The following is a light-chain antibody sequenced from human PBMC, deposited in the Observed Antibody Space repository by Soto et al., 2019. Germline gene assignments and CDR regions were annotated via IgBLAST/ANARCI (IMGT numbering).Light chain of an antibody. CDR2: EVT. V-gene: IGLV2-23*02. CDR1: NNDIGGHNH. Sequence: QSALTQPASVSGSPGQSITISCTGTNNDIGGHNHVSWYQQHPGNSPKLIIYEVTGRPSGVSSRFSASKSGTTASLTISGLQAEDEADYYCCSYAGIITWVCGGGTKLTVL. J-gene: IGLJ3*02. CDR3: CSYAGIITWV.